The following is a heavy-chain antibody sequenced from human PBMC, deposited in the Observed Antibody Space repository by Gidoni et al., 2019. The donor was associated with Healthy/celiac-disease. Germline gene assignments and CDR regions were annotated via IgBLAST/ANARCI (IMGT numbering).Heavy chain of an antibody. CDR2: IYHSGST. V-gene: IGHV4-30-2*01. D-gene: IGHD2-2*01. Sequence: QLQLQESGSGLVKPSQTLSLTCAVSGGSISSGGYSWSWIRQPPGKGLEWIGYIYHSGSTYYNPSLKSRVTISVDRSKNQFSLKLSSVTAADTAVYYCASSLGYCSSTSCYSISQGIDYWGQGTLVTVSS. CDR3: ASSLGYCSSTSCYSISQGIDY. J-gene: IGHJ4*02. CDR1: GGSISSGGYS.